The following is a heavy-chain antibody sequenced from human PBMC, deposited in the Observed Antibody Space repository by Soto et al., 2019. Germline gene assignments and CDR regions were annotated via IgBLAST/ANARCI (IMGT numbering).Heavy chain of an antibody. Sequence: VQLVESGGVVVQPGGSLRLSCAASGFTFYDYAMHWVRQAPGKGLEWVAVISKDGGLQFDADSVKGRFTISRDNSKNTLYLQMNSLRAEDTAVYYCAKETHSSGYGSYFDNWGQGTLVTVSS. D-gene: IGHD3-22*01. V-gene: IGHV3-30*18. J-gene: IGHJ4*02. CDR3: AKETHSSGYGSYFDN. CDR1: GFTFYDYA. CDR2: ISKDGGLQ.